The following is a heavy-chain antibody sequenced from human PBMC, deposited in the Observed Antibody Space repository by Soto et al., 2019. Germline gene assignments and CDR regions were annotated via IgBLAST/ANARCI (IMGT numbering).Heavy chain of an antibody. Sequence: QVQLVESGGGVVQPGTSLRLSCAASGFTFSTYGMHWVRQAPGKGLEYVAGVRYDGRAEYYVDSVRGRFTISRDNYKNMLSLQMSSLRAEDTAVYYCAIGFFAAVYAAHFEHWGQGTPVTVSS. D-gene: IGHD2-8*01. CDR1: GFTFSTYG. V-gene: IGHV3-33*03. CDR3: AIGFFAAVYAAHFEH. CDR2: VRYDGRAE. J-gene: IGHJ4*02.